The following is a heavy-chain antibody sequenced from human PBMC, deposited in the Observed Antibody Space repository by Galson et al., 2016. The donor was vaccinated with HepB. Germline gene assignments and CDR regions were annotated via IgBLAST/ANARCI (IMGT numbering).Heavy chain of an antibody. Sequence: SLRLSCAASGFSFSDYYMSWIRQAPGKGLEWISYITGSGSAIYYADSVKGRFTISRDNTKNSLDLQMNRLRVEDTAVYYCARDGTVAPGYWGQGTLVTVSS. CDR2: ITGSGSAI. V-gene: IGHV3-11*01. J-gene: IGHJ1*01. D-gene: IGHD6-19*01. CDR3: ARDGTVAPGY. CDR1: GFSFSDYY.